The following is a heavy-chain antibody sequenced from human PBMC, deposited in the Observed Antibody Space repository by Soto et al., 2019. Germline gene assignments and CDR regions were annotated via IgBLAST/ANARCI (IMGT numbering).Heavy chain of an antibody. Sequence: ASVKVSCKASGYTFTGYDMHWVRQAPGQGLEWMGWINPNSGGTNYAQKFQGWVTMTRDTSISTAYMELSRLRSDDTAVYYCARDLLQDYYYGMDVWGQGTTVTVS. CDR2: INPNSGGT. V-gene: IGHV1-2*04. J-gene: IGHJ6*02. D-gene: IGHD2-15*01. CDR3: ARDLLQDYYYGMDV. CDR1: GYTFTGYD.